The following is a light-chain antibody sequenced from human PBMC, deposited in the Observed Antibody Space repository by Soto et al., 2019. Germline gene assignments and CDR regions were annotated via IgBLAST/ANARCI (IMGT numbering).Light chain of an antibody. CDR2: DAS. CDR3: EQRSNWPPGYT. V-gene: IGKV3-11*01. CDR1: QSVSSY. Sequence: EIVLTQSPATLSLSPGERATLSCRASQSVSSYLAWYQQKPGQAPRLLIYDASNRATGIPARFSGSGSETDFTRTISSLAPEDFAVYYCEQRSNWPPGYTFGQGTKLEIK. J-gene: IGKJ2*01.